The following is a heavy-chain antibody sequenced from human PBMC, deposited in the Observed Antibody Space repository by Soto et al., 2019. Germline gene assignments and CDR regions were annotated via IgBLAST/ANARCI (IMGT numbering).Heavy chain of an antibody. D-gene: IGHD6-19*01. CDR2: ISGSGGST. CDR3: AKDDRIAVAATDY. V-gene: IGHV3-23*01. Sequence: GGSLRLSCAASGFTFSSYAMSWVRQAPGKGLEWVSAISGSGGSTYYADSVKGRFTISRDNSRNTLYLQMNSLRAEDTAVYYCAKDDRIAVAATDYWGQGTLVTVSS. J-gene: IGHJ4*02. CDR1: GFTFSSYA.